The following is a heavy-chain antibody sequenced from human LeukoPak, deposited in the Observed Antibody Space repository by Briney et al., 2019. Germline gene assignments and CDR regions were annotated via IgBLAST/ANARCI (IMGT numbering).Heavy chain of an antibody. CDR1: GFTVSSNY. CDR3: ARMTTVTIFDY. J-gene: IGHJ4*02. CDR2: IYSGGST. V-gene: IGHV3-53*04. Sequence: GGSLRLSCAASGFTVSSNYMSWVRQAPGKGLEWVSVIYSGGSTYYADSVKGRFTISRHNFKNTLYLQMNSLRAEDTAVYYCARMTTVTIFDYWGQGTLVTVSS. D-gene: IGHD4-17*01.